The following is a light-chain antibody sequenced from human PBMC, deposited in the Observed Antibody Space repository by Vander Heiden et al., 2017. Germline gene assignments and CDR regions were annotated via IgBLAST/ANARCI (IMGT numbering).Light chain of an antibody. CDR1: KLGDKY. Sequence: SYELTQAPSVSVSPGQTASITCPGDKLGDKYVSWYQQTPGQSPVPVIYQNTKRPSGIPVRFSGSNSGNTATLTISGTQTMDEADYYCQAWDSSTAYVFGTGTTVTVL. CDR2: QNT. CDR3: QAWDSSTAYV. J-gene: IGLJ1*01. V-gene: IGLV3-1*01.